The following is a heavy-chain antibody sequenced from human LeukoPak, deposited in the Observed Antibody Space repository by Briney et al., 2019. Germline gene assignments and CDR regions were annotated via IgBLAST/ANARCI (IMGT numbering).Heavy chain of an antibody. CDR1: GYTFTNYY. CDR2: INPNGGST. V-gene: IGHV1-46*01. D-gene: IGHD6-19*01. Sequence: ASVKVSCKASGYTFTNYYMHWVRQAPGQGLEWMGIINPNGGSTTYTQKFQGRVTMTRDTSTSTVYMEVSSLRSEDTAVYYCARDRAGTGTRRYSFDYWGQGTLVTVSS. J-gene: IGHJ4*02. CDR3: ARDRAGTGTRRYSFDY.